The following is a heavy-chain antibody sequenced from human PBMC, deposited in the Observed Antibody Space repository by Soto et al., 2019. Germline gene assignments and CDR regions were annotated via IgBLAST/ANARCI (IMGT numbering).Heavy chain of an antibody. CDR3: ARGYSHYGH. Sequence: SETLSLTCTVSGGSVSRDSNFWSWIRQPPGKGLEWIGYIYYSGPSRYNPSLESRVTISIDSSKNQVSLTLTSVTAADTAVYYCARGYSHYGHWGGGTLVTVSS. J-gene: IGHJ4*02. CDR2: IYYSGPS. CDR1: GGSVSRDSNF. D-gene: IGHD4-4*01. V-gene: IGHV4-61*01.